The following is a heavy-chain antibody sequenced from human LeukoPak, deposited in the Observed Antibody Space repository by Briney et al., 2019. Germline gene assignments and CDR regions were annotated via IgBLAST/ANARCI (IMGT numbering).Heavy chain of an antibody. Sequence: GGYLRLYCAASGFTFSSYGMHWVRQAPGKGLEWVAVIWYDGSNKYYADSVKGRFTISRDNSKNTLYLQMNSLRAEDTAVYYYAKDPGAFDIWGQGTMVTVSS. CDR2: IWYDGSNK. CDR3: AKDPGAFDI. CDR1: GFTFSSYG. J-gene: IGHJ3*02. V-gene: IGHV3-33*06.